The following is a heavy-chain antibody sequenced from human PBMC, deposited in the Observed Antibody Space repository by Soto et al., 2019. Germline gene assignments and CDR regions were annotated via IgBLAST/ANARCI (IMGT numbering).Heavy chain of an antibody. Sequence: GGSLRLSCAASGFTFSSYAMSWVRQAPGKGLEWVSAISGSGGSTYYADSVKGRFTISRDNSKNTLYLQMNSLRAEDTAVYYCAKDDYYYGSGSSYYFDYWGQGTLVTVSS. CDR2: ISGSGGST. J-gene: IGHJ4*02. CDR3: AKDDYYYGSGSSYYFDY. D-gene: IGHD3-10*01. V-gene: IGHV3-23*01. CDR1: GFTFSSYA.